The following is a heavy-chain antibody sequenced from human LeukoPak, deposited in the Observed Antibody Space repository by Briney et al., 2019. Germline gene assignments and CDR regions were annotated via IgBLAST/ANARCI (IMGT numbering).Heavy chain of an antibody. CDR1: GFTFSSYS. J-gene: IGHJ4*02. CDR2: ISSSSSYI. Sequence: PGGSLRLSCAASGFTFSSYSMNWVRQAPGKGLEWVSSISSSSSYIYYADSVKGRFTISRGNAKNSLDLQMDSLRVEDTAVYYCAREGYSAYGLDYWGQGTLVTVSS. CDR3: AREGYSAYGLDY. D-gene: IGHD5-12*01. V-gene: IGHV3-21*01.